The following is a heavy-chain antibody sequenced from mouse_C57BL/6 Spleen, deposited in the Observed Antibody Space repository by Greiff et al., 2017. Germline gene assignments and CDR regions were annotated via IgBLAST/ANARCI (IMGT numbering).Heavy chain of an antibody. CDR3: ARAYYYGSSYWYFDV. D-gene: IGHD1-1*01. CDR1: GFTFSSYA. CDR2: ISDCGSYT. Sequence: EVQLVESGGGLVKPGGSLKLSCAASGFTFSSYAMSWVRQTPEKRLEWVATISDCGSYTYYPDNVKGRFTISRDNAKNNLYLQMSHLKSEDTAMYYCARAYYYGSSYWYFDVWGTGTTVTVSS. J-gene: IGHJ1*03. V-gene: IGHV5-4*01.